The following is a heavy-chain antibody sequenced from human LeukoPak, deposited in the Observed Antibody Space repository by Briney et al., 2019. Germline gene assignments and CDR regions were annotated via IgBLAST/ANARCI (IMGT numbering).Heavy chain of an antibody. CDR3: ARDRHWTNDWVFDY. D-gene: IGHD1/OR15-1a*01. V-gene: IGHV4-34*01. Sequence: SETLSLTCAVYGGSLSGYYWTWIRHPPGKGLEWIGEISHSGGTNYNPSLRSRVTISVHTSKNQFSLKLSSVTAADTAVYYCARDRHWTNDWVFDYWGQGTLVTVSS. CDR2: ISHSGGT. J-gene: IGHJ4*02. CDR1: GGSLSGYY.